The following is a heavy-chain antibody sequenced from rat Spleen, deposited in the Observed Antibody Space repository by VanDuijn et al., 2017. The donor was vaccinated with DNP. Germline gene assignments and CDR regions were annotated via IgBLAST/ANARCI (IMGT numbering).Heavy chain of an antibody. CDR3: ARHDLHWLWFDY. Sequence: EVQLVESGGGLVQPGRSLKLSCVASGFTFSDYNMASVRQAPKKGLEWVATISYDGSRTYYRDSVKGRFTISRDNAKSTLYLQMDSLRSEDTATYFCARHDLHWLWFDYWGQGVMVTVSS. CDR1: GFTFSDYN. CDR2: ISYDGSRT. V-gene: IGHV5-7*01. J-gene: IGHJ2*01. D-gene: IGHD1-1*01.